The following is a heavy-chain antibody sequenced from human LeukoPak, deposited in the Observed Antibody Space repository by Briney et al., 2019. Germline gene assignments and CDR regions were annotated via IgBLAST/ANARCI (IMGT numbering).Heavy chain of an antibody. CDR2: IYYSGST. J-gene: IGHJ3*02. CDR1: GDSISRYY. V-gene: IGHV4-59*01. D-gene: IGHD2-15*01. CDR3: ARGVEVAAPRGFAFDI. Sequence: SETLSLTCTVSGDSISRYYWSWIRQPPGKGLEWIRYIYYSGSTNYSPSLNSRVTISADTSKNKFSLKLSSVTAADTAVYYCARGVEVAAPRGFAFDIWGQGTMVTVSS.